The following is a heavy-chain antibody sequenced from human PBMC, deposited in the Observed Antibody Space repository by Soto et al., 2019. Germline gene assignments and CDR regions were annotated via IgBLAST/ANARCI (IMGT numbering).Heavy chain of an antibody. Sequence: PSETLSLTCTVSGGSISSYYCSWIRQPPGKGLEWIGYIYYSGSTNYNPSLKSRVTISVDTSKNQFSLKLSSVTAADTAVYYCARDGCSSTCCYLPSNWYDPSGQGTLDTVSS. CDR2: IYYSGST. V-gene: IGHV4-59*01. CDR3: ARDGCSSTCCYLPSNWYDP. CDR1: GGSISSYY. D-gene: IGHD2-2*01. J-gene: IGHJ5*02.